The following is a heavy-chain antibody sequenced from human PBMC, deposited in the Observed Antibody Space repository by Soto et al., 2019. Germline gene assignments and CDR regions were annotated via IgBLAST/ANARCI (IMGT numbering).Heavy chain of an antibody. CDR3: ARGAAAGVDYGMDL. CDR2: VYTSGGT. V-gene: IGHV4-4*07. D-gene: IGHD6-13*01. CDR1: GGSISSYC. Sequence: SETLSLTCTVSGGSISSYCWSWIRQPAGKGLEWIGRVYTSGGTNYNPSLKSRVTMSRDTSKKQFFLSLSSVTAADTAVYYCARGAAAGVDYGMDLWGQGTTVTVSS. J-gene: IGHJ6*02.